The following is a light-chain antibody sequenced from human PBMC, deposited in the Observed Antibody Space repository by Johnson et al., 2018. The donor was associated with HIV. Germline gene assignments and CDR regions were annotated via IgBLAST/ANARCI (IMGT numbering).Light chain of an antibody. Sequence: QSVLTQPPSVSAAPGQKVTISCSGSSSNIGTNYVSWYQQLPGTAPKLLMFENNQRPSGIPDRFSGSKSGPSATLGITGLQPGDEADYYCGTWDTSLSAYVFGTGTKVTVL. CDR1: SSNIGTNY. CDR2: ENN. CDR3: GTWDTSLSAYV. J-gene: IGLJ1*01. V-gene: IGLV1-51*02.